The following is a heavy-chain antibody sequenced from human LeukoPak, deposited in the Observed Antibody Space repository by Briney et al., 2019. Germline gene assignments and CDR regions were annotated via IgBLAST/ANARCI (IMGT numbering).Heavy chain of an antibody. J-gene: IGHJ4*02. CDR1: GYTFTSYD. CDR3: ARERSSSWSNRGLDY. CDR2: MTPNSGNT. D-gene: IGHD6-13*01. V-gene: IGHV1-8*01. Sequence: ASVKVSCTASGYTFTSYDINWGRQSTGPGRECMGWMTPNSGNTGYAQNFQGRVTMTRNISISTAYMELSSLRFEDTAVYYCARERSSSWSNRGLDYWGEGTLVTVYS.